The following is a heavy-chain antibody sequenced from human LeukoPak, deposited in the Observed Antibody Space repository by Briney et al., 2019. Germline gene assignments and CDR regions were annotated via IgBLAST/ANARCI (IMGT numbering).Heavy chain of an antibody. CDR2: ISGSGGST. CDR3: AKHDGAAVAGIFDY. D-gene: IGHD6-19*01. J-gene: IGHJ4*02. CDR1: GFTFNSYA. Sequence: GGSLRLSCAASGFTFNSYAMSWVRQAPGKGLEWVSAISGSGGSTYYADSVKGRFTISRDNSKNTLYLQMNSLRAEDTAVYYCAKHDGAAVAGIFDYWGQGTLVTVSS. V-gene: IGHV3-23*01.